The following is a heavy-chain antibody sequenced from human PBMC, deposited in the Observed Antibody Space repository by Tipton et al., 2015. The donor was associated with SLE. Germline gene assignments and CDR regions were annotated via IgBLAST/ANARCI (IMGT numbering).Heavy chain of an antibody. J-gene: IGHJ2*01. CDR2: VYYSGGT. CDR1: SGSMSNYY. D-gene: IGHD2/OR15-2a*01. CDR3: TRKSTTSDL. Sequence: TLSLTCSVSSGSMSNYYWSWIRQTPGKGLEWIGYVYYSGGTNYTPSLKSRVTISVDTSKNQVSLKLSSVTAADTAVYYCTRKSTTSDLWGRGALVTVSS. V-gene: IGHV4-59*08.